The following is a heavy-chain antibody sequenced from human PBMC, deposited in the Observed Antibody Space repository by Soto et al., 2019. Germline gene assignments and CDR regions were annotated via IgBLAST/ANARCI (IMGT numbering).Heavy chain of an antibody. CDR1: GFTFSSYA. J-gene: IGHJ4*02. Sequence: EVQLLESGGGLVQPGGSLRLSCAASGFTFSSYAMSWVRQAPGQGLEWVSAISGSGGSTYYADSVKGRFTISRDNSKNTLYLQMNSLRAEDTAVYYCAKATSKYQAAGADYWGQGTLVTVSS. CDR3: AKATSKYQAAGADY. D-gene: IGHD6-13*01. V-gene: IGHV3-23*01. CDR2: ISGSGGST.